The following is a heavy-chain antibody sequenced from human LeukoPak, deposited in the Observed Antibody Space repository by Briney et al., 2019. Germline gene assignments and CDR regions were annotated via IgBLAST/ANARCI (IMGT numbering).Heavy chain of an antibody. J-gene: IGHJ3*02. CDR3: AREGFPNDAFDI. CDR1: VFTVSSNY. CDR2: ISSSSSYI. Sequence: GGSLRLSCAASVFTVSSNYMSWVRQAPWKGLEWVSSISSSSSYIYYADSVKGRFTISRDNAKNSLYLQMNSLRAEDTAVYYCAREGFPNDAFDIWGQGTMVTVSS. V-gene: IGHV3-21*01.